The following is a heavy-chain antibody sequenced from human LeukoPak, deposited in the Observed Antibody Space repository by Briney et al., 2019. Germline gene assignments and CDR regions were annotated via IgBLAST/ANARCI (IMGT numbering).Heavy chain of an antibody. CDR2: MFTGGSS. D-gene: IGHD3-16*01. CDR3: ASARRFGGTFSFDF. V-gene: IGHV4-4*07. J-gene: IGHJ3*01. Sequence: SETLSLTCTLSGDSISNYYWSWIRQPAGKGLEWIGRMFTGGSSNYDPSLKSRVTLSLDTSKNQFSLKLTSVTAADTAVYFCASARRFGGTFSFDFWGQGTMVSVSS. CDR1: GDSISNYY.